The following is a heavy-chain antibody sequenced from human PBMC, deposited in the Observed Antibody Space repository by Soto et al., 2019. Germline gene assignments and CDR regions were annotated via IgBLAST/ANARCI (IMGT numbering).Heavy chain of an antibody. Sequence: GGSLRLSCAASGFTFSSYSMNWVRQAPGKGLEWVSYISSSSSTIYYADSVKGRFTISRDNAKNSLYLQMNSLRAEDTAVYYCARATSYGDYAAPFDPWGQGTLVTVSS. CDR1: GFTFSSYS. CDR3: ARATSYGDYAAPFDP. J-gene: IGHJ5*02. CDR2: ISSSSSTI. V-gene: IGHV3-48*01. D-gene: IGHD4-17*01.